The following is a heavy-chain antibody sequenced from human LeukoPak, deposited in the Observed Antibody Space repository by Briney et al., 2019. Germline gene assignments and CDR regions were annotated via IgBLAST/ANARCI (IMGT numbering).Heavy chain of an antibody. CDR1: GGSFSGYY. V-gene: IGHV4-34*01. D-gene: IGHD3-3*01. CDR3: AEWFYDY. J-gene: IGHJ4*02. Sequence: SETLSHTCAVYGGSFSGYYWSWIRQPPGKGLEWIGEINHSGSTNYNPSLKSRVTISVDTSKNQFSLKLSSATAADTAVYYCAEWFYDYWGQGTLVTVSS. CDR2: INHSGST.